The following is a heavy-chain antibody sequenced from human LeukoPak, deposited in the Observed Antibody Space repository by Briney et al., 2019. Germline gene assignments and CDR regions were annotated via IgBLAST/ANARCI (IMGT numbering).Heavy chain of an antibody. CDR1: GYTFTSYA. D-gene: IGHD1-26*01. J-gene: IGHJ6*02. CDR2: INAGNGNT. Sequence: ASVKVSCKASGYTFTSYAVHWVRQAPGQRLEWMGWINAGNGNTKYSQKFQGRVTITRDTSASTAYMELSSLRSEDTAVYYCARGGRERYYYYYGMDVWGQGTTVTVSS. V-gene: IGHV1-3*01. CDR3: ARGGRERYYYYYGMDV.